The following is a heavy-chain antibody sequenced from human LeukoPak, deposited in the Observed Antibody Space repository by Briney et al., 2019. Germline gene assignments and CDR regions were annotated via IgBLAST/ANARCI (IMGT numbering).Heavy chain of an antibody. V-gene: IGHV4-30-4*01. Sequence: TSETLSLTCTVSGGSISSGDYYWSWIRQPPGKGLEWIGYIYYSGSTYYNPSLKSRVTISVDTSKNQFSLKLSSVTAADTAVYYCARVAPPDYGSGSNGAFDIWGQGTMVTVSS. D-gene: IGHD3-10*01. CDR3: ARVAPPDYGSGSNGAFDI. J-gene: IGHJ3*02. CDR2: IYYSGST. CDR1: GGSISSGDYY.